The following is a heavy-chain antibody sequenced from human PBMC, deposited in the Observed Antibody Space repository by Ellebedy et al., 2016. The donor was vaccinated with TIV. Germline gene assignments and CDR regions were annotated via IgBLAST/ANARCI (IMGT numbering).Heavy chain of an antibody. D-gene: IGHD3-9*01. V-gene: IGHV4-61*01. CDR1: GDSVTSGRYF. CDR3: AKEDYDIMTGSLGAFDI. J-gene: IGHJ3*02. CDR2: IFHSGST. Sequence: PSETLSLTCTVSGDSVTSGRYFWNWIRQPPGKGLEWIGYIFHSGSTKYNPSLKSRVTLSVDTSKNQFSLNLSSVTAADTAVYYCAKEDYDIMTGSLGAFDIWGQGTRVTVSS.